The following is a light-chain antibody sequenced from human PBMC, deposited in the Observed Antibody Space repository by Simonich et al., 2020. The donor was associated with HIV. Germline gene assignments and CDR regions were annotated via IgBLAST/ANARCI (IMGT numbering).Light chain of an antibody. CDR2: AAS. CDR1: QGISSY. J-gene: IGKJ1*01. CDR3: QQYYSYPS. V-gene: IGKV1-9*01. Sequence: IQLTQSPSFLSASVGDRVTITCRASQGISSYLAWYQQKPGKAPKLLIYAASTLQSGVPSRFSGSGSGTEFTLTISSLQPEDFATYYCQQYYSYPSFGQGTKVEIK.